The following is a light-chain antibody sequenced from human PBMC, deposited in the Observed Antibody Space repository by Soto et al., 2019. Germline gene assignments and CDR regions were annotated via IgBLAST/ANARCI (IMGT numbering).Light chain of an antibody. CDR3: HQYGDSPPT. Sequence: EVVLTQSPGTLSLSPGERLTVSCRASQNVSKYLAWYQQKPGQAPRLVIYGAGTRGTGVPDRFSGSGSGTDFTLTINSLESDDSAVYYCHQYGDSPPTFGGGTKVDI. J-gene: IGKJ4*01. CDR1: QNVSKY. V-gene: IGKV3-20*01. CDR2: GAG.